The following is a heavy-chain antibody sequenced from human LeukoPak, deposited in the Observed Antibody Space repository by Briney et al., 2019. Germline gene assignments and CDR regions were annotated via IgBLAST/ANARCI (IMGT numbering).Heavy chain of an antibody. J-gene: IGHJ4*02. CDR3: ARASGGYSGYIYFDY. CDR1: GGTFSSYA. D-gene: IGHD5-12*01. V-gene: IGHV1-69*13. CDR2: IIPIFGTA. Sequence: SVKVSCKASGGTFSSYAISWVRQAPGQGLEWMGGIIPIFGTANYAQKFQGRVTITADESTSTAYMELSSLRSEDSAVYYCARASGGYSGYIYFDYWGQGTLVTVSS.